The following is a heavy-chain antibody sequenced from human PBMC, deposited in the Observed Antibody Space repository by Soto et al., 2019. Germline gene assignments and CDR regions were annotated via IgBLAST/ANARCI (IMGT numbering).Heavy chain of an antibody. D-gene: IGHD6-19*01. CDR2: IYYGGST. CDR1: GGSISSSSYY. Sequence: TSETLSLTCTVSGGSISSSSYYWGWIRQPPGKGLEWIGSIYYGGSTYYNPSLKSRVTISVDTSKNQFSLKLSSVTAADTAVYYCASIAVYYFDYWGQGTLVTVSS. V-gene: IGHV4-39*01. J-gene: IGHJ4*02. CDR3: ASIAVYYFDY.